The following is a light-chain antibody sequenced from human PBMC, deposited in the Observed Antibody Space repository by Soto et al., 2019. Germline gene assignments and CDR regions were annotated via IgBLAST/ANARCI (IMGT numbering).Light chain of an antibody. CDR3: QQRSNWPLT. Sequence: EIVLTQSPATLSLSPGERATLSCRASQSVSSYFAWYQQKPGQAPRLLIYDASNRATGIPDRFSGSGSGTDFTLTISSLPPEDFAVYYCQQRSNWPLTFGGGTRVEIK. CDR2: DAS. J-gene: IGKJ4*01. CDR1: QSVSSY. V-gene: IGKV3-11*01.